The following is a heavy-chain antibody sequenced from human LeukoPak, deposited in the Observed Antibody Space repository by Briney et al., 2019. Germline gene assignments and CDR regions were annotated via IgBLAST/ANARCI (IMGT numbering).Heavy chain of an antibody. J-gene: IGHJ3*02. CDR3: ARGGSDYYDSSDAFDI. V-gene: IGHV4-4*07. CDR2: IYTSGST. Sequence: PSETLSLTCTVSGGSISSYYWSWIRQPAGKGLEWIGRIYTSGSTNYNPSLKSRVTMSVDTSKNQFSLKLSSVTAADTAVYYCARGGSDYYDSSDAFDIWGQGTMVTVSS. CDR1: GGSISSYY. D-gene: IGHD3-22*01.